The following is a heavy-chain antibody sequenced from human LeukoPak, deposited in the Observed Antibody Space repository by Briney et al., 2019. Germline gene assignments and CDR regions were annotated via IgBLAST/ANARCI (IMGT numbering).Heavy chain of an antibody. J-gene: IGHJ6*03. Sequence: SETLSLTCTVSGGSISSYYWSWIRQPPGKGLEWIGYIYYSGSTNYNPSLKSRVTISIDTSQNQFSLKLSSVTAADTAVYYCARSPCSGGDCYIYYYYYYYVDVWGKGTTVTVSS. CDR3: ARSPCSGGDCYIYYYYYYYVDV. D-gene: IGHD2-15*01. V-gene: IGHV4-59*01. CDR2: IYYSGST. CDR1: GGSISSYY.